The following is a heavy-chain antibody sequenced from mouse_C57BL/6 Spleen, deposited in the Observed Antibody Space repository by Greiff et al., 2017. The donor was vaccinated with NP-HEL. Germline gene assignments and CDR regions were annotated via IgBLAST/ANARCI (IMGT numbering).Heavy chain of an antibody. J-gene: IGHJ3*01. CDR1: GYAFSSSW. CDR3: ASGEYTRGFAY. D-gene: IGHD5-1*01. CDR2: IYPGDGDT. Sequence: QVQLQQSGPELVKPGASVKISCKASGYAFSSSWMNWVKQRPGKGLEWIGRIYPGDGDTNYNGKFKGKATLTADKSSSTAYMQLSSLTSEDSAVYFCASGEYTRGFAYWGQGTLVTVSA. V-gene: IGHV1-82*01.